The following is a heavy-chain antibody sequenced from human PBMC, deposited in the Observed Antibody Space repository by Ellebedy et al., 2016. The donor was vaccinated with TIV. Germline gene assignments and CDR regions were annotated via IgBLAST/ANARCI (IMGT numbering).Heavy chain of an antibody. CDR2: ISGSGGST. J-gene: IGHJ4*02. V-gene: IGHV3-23*01. D-gene: IGHD2-2*02. Sequence: PGGSLRLSCAASGFTFSSYAMSWVRQAPGKGLEWVSAISGSGGSTYYADSVKGRFTISRDNSKNTLYLQMNSLRAEDTAVYYCARVKYQLLYGIDYWGQGTLVTVSS. CDR3: ARVKYQLLYGIDY. CDR1: GFTFSSYA.